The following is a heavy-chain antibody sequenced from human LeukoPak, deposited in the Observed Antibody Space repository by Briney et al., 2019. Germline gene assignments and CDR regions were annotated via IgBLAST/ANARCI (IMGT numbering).Heavy chain of an antibody. CDR1: GFTFSSYG. CDR3: ARDDNIVAHNFDY. CDR2: IWYDGSNK. Sequence: GRSLRLSCAASGFTFSSYGMHWVRQAPGKWLEWVAVIWYDGSNKYYADSVKGRFTISRDNSKNTLYLQMNSLRAEDTAVYYCARDDNIVAHNFDYWGQGTLVTVSS. J-gene: IGHJ4*02. V-gene: IGHV3-33*01. D-gene: IGHD5-12*01.